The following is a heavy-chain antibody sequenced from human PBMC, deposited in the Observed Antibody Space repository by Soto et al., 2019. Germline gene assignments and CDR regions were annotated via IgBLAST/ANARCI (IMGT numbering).Heavy chain of an antibody. CDR3: AHRRRSEGGSMYYEFWSGYLNDY. V-gene: IGHV2-5*01. Sequence: QITLKESGPTLVKPTQTLTLTCTFSGFSLSTSGVGVGWIRQPPGKALEWLALIYWNDDKRYSPSLKSRLTITNDTSKNQVVLTMTNMNPVDTAKYYCAHRRRSEGGSMYYEFWSGYLNDYWGQGTLVTDSS. CDR1: GFSLSTSGVG. D-gene: IGHD3-3*01. J-gene: IGHJ4*02. CDR2: IYWNDDK.